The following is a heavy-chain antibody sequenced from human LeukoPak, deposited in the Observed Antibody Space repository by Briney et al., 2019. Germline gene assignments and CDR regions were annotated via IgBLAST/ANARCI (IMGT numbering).Heavy chain of an antibody. CDR1: GFTFSDYY. Sequence: GGSLRLSCAASGFTFSDYYMSWVRQAPGKGLEWVSGISGSDTNTYYADSVKGRFTISRDNSKNTLYLQMDSLRAEDTAVYYCATDGRIIVSYFDYWGQGTLVTVSS. CDR3: ATDGRIIVSYFDY. D-gene: IGHD5/OR15-5a*01. V-gene: IGHV3-23*01. J-gene: IGHJ4*02. CDR2: ISGSDTNT.